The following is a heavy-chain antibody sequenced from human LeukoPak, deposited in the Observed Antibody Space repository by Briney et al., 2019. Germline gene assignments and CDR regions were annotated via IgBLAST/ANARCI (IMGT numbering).Heavy chain of an antibody. CDR1: GFTFSSYS. Sequence: GGSLRLSCAASGFTFSSYSMNWVRQAPGKGLEWVSYISSSSSAIYYADSVKGRFTISRDNAKNPLYLQMNSLRAEDTAVYYCARDLRRYSSSADYWGQGTLVTVSS. D-gene: IGHD6-13*01. CDR2: ISSSSSAI. V-gene: IGHV3-48*04. J-gene: IGHJ4*02. CDR3: ARDLRRYSSSADY.